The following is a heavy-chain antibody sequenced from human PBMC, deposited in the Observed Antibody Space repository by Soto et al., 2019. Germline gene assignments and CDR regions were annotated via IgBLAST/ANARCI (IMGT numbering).Heavy chain of an antibody. CDR2: ISYDGSNK. Sequence: QVQLVESGGGVVQPGRSLRLSCAASGFTFSSYAMHWVRQAPGKGLEWVAVISYDGSNKYYADSVKGRFTISRDNSKNTLYLQMNSMRAEDTAVYYCARGGSGRRDGYRDAFDIWGQGTMVPGSS. CDR1: GFTFSSYA. J-gene: IGHJ3*02. CDR3: ARGGSGRRDGYRDAFDI. V-gene: IGHV3-30-3*01. D-gene: IGHD3-10*01.